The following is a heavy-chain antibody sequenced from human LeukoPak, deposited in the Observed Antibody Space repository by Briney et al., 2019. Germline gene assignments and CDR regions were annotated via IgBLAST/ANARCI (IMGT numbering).Heavy chain of an antibody. D-gene: IGHD5-18*01. CDR3: ARSRGGIQLWEDAFDI. CDR1: SGSIKNYY. CDR2: IYYSGST. J-gene: IGHJ3*02. V-gene: IGHV4-59*12. Sequence: TSETLSLTCTVSSGSIKNYYWTWIRQPPGKGLEWIGYIYYSGSTSSNPSLKSRVTISVDTSKNQFSLKLSSVTAADTAVYYCARSRGGIQLWEDAFDIWGQGTMVTVSS.